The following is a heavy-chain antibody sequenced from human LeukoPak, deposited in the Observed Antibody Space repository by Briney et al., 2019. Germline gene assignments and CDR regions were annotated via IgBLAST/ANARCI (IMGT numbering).Heavy chain of an antibody. CDR1: TYIFTDFY. V-gene: IGHV1-2*04. J-gene: IGHJ4*02. CDR2: INPNSGDT. CDR3: ARDGNGIGPDY. Sequence: ASVKVPCKASTYIFTDFYLHWVRQAPGQGPEWMGWINPNSGDTKFGQKFQGWVTLSRDTSISTAYMELSRLKSDDTAVYYCARDGNGIGPDYWGQGTLVTVSS. D-gene: IGHD1-26*01.